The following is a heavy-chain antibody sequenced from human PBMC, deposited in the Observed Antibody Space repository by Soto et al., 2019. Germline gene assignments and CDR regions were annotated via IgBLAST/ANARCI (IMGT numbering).Heavy chain of an antibody. CDR2: ISRGGTTI. CDR3: AREAYGGNPFDY. Sequence: GGSLRLSCAASGFTFSSYEMNWVRQAPGKGLEWVSYISRGGTTIYYTDSVKGQFTISRDNAKNSLFLQMNSLRAEDSAVYFCAREAYGGNPFDYWGQGTLVTVSS. D-gene: IGHD4-17*01. V-gene: IGHV3-48*03. CDR1: GFTFSSYE. J-gene: IGHJ4*02.